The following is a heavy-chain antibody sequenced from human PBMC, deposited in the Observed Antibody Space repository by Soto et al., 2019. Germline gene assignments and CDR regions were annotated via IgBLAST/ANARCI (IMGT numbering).Heavy chain of an antibody. CDR1: GDSVGNGPYY. Sequence: QVRLQESGPGLVKPPETLSLSCLVSGDSVGNGPYYWSWIRQSPGGGLEWIANIYYSGSTNVNPSLESRVNISIDMSKNQFFLELRSVTAADAAVYFCARVGSSCHSGGCYYYYGLGVWGQGTTVAISS. CDR3: ARVGSSCHSGGCYYYYGLGV. J-gene: IGHJ6*02. D-gene: IGHD1-26*01. CDR2: IYYSGST. V-gene: IGHV4-61*01.